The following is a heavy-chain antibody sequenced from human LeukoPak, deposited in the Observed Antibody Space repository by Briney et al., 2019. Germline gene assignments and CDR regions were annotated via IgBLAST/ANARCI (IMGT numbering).Heavy chain of an antibody. CDR3: ARDGVAGGFDD. V-gene: IGHV4-59*01. CDR1: VGSISTYN. D-gene: IGHD6-19*01. CDR2: IHNSGRT. Sequence: PPETLSLTCTLSVGSISTYNSNGRRDAPEGGVEWIAYIHNSGRTNHNSSLKRRATISVDTSKTQYSLKLSSVTAADTAVYYCARDGVAGGFDDWGQGTLVTVSS. J-gene: IGHJ4*02.